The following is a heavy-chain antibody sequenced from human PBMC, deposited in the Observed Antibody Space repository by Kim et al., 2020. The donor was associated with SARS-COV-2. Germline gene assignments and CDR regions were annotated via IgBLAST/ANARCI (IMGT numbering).Heavy chain of an antibody. V-gene: IGHV3-11*01. D-gene: IGHD2-15*01. Sequence: GGSLRLSCAASGFTFSDYYMSWIRQAPGKGLEWVSYISSSGSTIYYADSVKGRFTISRDNAKNSLYLQMNSLRAEDTAVYYCARVFLLPENYYYYGMDVWGQGTTVTVSS. CDR2: ISSSGSTI. CDR3: ARVFLLPENYYYYGMDV. J-gene: IGHJ6*02. CDR1: GFTFSDYY.